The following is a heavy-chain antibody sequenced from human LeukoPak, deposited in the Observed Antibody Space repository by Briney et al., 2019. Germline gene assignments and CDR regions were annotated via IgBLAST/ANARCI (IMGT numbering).Heavy chain of an antibody. CDR1: GVSISSYY. J-gene: IGHJ2*01. Sequence: SETLSLTCTVSGVSISSYYWSWLRQPPGKGLEWIGYIYYSGSTNYNPSLKSRVTISVDTSKNQFSLKLSSVTAADTAVYYCARLHYDSSGYYRYWYFDLWGRGTLVTVSS. V-gene: IGHV4-59*01. D-gene: IGHD3-22*01. CDR3: ARLHYDSSGYYRYWYFDL. CDR2: IYYSGST.